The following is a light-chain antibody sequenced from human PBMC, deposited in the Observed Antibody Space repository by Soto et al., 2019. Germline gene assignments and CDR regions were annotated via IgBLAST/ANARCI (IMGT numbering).Light chain of an antibody. V-gene: IGKV1-27*01. CDR2: AAS. CDR3: QKYKSGPWT. CDR1: QGISNY. J-gene: IGKJ1*01. Sequence: ILMTPSPSSXSAISLNRVPISCRVSQGISNYSDWYKKKPGTVXKXXXSAASTLQTGVHSRLSGGGSGTDFNLNIRRLQPEDAAPYYCQKYKSGPWTFGEGTKVDI.